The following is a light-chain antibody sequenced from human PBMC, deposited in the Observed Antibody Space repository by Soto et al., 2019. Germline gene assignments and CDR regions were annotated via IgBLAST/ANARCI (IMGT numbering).Light chain of an antibody. CDR3: SSYTTSGILV. CDR2: DVS. CDR1: SSDVGGYNY. J-gene: IGLJ2*01. Sequence: QSALTQPASVSGSPGQSITISCTGTSSDVGGYNYVSWYQQHPGKAPKLMIYDVSNRPSGVSNRFSGSKSGNTASLTISGLEAEDDADYYCSSYTTSGILVFGGGTKLTVL. V-gene: IGLV2-14*01.